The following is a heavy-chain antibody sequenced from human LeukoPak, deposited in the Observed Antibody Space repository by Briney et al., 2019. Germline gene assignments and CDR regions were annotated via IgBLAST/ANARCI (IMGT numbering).Heavy chain of an antibody. Sequence: GGSLRLSCAVSGFTFSDYYMSWIRQAPGKGLEWVSYISRGGSTTYYADSVKGRFTISRDNAKNSLYLQMNSLRAEDTAVYYCVRGVSISSSWYNDIWGQGTMVTVSS. V-gene: IGHV3-11*01. D-gene: IGHD6-13*01. CDR2: ISRGGSTT. CDR3: VRGVSISSSWYNDI. CDR1: GFTFSDYY. J-gene: IGHJ3*02.